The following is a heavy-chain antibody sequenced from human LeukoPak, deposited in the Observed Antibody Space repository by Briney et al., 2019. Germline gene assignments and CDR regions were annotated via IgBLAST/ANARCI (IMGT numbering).Heavy chain of an antibody. Sequence: ASVKVSCTVSGKTLSDLSIHWLRQPPGKGLEWLGGSDPEDGERIYAQMFQGRVTMTEDTSIDTAYMELSSLRSEDTAVYYCVTGFTTMAVDYFDYWGQGTLVTVSP. J-gene: IGHJ4*02. V-gene: IGHV1-24*01. CDR2: SDPEDGER. D-gene: IGHD5-18*01. CDR1: GKTLSDLS. CDR3: VTGFTTMAVDYFDY.